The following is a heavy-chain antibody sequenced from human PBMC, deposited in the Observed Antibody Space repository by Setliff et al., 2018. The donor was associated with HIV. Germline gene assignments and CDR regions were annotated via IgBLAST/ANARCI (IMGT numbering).Heavy chain of an antibody. D-gene: IGHD1-26*01. CDR1: GGSINYYY. V-gene: IGHV4-4*07. CDR3: AGGRADAWEVLDS. Sequence: PSETLSLTCTVSGGSINYYYWNWIRQPAGKGLEWLGRIHSNGNTNFNPSLKSRINMSVDMSKNQVSMKLTSVTAADTAFYYCAGGRADAWEVLDSWGQGTLVTVS. CDR2: IHSNGNT. J-gene: IGHJ4*02.